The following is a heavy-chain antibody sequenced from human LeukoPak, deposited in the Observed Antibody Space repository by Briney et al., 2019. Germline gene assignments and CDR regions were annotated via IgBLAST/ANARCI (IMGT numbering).Heavy chain of an antibody. D-gene: IGHD5-18*01. CDR2: ISARGGST. CDR3: AKDQNVDTATR. Sequence: GGSLRLSCAASGFTFSSYAMSWVRQAPGKGLEWVSAISARGGSTYYADSVKGRFSISRDNSKNTLYLQMNSLRAEDTAVYYCAKDQNVDTATRWGQGTLVTVSS. J-gene: IGHJ4*02. V-gene: IGHV3-23*01. CDR1: GFTFSSYA.